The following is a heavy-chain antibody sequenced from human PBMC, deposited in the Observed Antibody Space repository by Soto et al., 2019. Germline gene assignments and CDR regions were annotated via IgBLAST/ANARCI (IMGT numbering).Heavy chain of an antibody. CDR1: GGSISSGGYY. CDR3: ARDNRIGYCSGGSCYSWDYYYGMDV. CDR2: IYYSGST. Sequence: SETLSLTCTVSGGSISSGGYYWSWIRQHPGKGLEWIGYIYYSGSTYYNPSLKSRVTISVDTSKNQFSPKLSSVTAADTAVYYCARDNRIGYCSGGSCYSWDYYYGMDVWGQGTTVTVSS. V-gene: IGHV4-31*03. J-gene: IGHJ6*02. D-gene: IGHD2-15*01.